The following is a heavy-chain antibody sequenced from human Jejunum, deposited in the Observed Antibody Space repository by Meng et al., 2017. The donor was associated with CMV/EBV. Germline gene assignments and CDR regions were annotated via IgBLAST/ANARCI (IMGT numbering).Heavy chain of an antibody. J-gene: IGHJ4*02. V-gene: IGHV1-69*10. CDR3: ARGRGNQPLLDF. D-gene: IGHD2/OR15-2a*01. Sequence: QVQLGQSGAEVKKPGSSVKVACKTSGGSFSTYTFSWVRQAPGQGLEWMGGLIPVLNKAKSAPRFQDRVTFTADETTTTAYMELSSLTFEDTAVYFCARGRGNQPLLDFWGQGTLVTVSS. CDR1: GGSFSTYT. CDR2: LIPVLNKA.